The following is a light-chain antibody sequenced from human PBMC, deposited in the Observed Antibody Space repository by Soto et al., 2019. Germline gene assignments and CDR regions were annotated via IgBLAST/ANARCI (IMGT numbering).Light chain of an antibody. CDR1: QGINVY. J-gene: IGKJ3*01. V-gene: IGKV1-27*01. Sequence: DIQMTQSPSSLSASVGDRVTISCRASQGINVYLAWYQQKPGIIPKLLIFAASTLQSGVPSRFSGSGSGTDFTLTISSLQPEDVATYFCQKYDRAPFTFGPGTKVDIK. CDR2: AAS. CDR3: QKYDRAPFT.